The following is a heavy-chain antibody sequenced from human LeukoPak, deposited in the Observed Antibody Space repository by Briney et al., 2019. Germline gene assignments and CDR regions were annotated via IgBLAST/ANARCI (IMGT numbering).Heavy chain of an antibody. CDR1: GGSIRSSSYY. V-gene: IGHV4-61*05. Sequence: SETLSLTCTVSGGSIRSSSYYWSWIRQTPGKGLEWIGDSYYSGSTNYNPSLKSRVTISVDTSKNQFSLKLSSVTAADTAVYYCARHTDIAALSSLNYWGQGTLVTVSS. CDR2: SYYSGST. J-gene: IGHJ4*02. D-gene: IGHD6-13*01. CDR3: ARHTDIAALSSLNY.